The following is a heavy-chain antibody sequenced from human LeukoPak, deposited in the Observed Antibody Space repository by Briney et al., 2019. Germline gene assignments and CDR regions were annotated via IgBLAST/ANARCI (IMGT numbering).Heavy chain of an antibody. CDR3: AKDRETTAPGTFDY. CDR1: GFTFRNYG. Sequence: GGSLRLSCAASGFTFRNYGMHCVRQAPGKGLEWVAVISDDGSNKNYADSVRGRFTISRDNSNNTLYLQVNSLRAEDTAVYYCAKDRETTAPGTFDYWGQGTLVTVSS. CDR2: ISDDGSNK. J-gene: IGHJ4*02. D-gene: IGHD6-13*01. V-gene: IGHV3-30*18.